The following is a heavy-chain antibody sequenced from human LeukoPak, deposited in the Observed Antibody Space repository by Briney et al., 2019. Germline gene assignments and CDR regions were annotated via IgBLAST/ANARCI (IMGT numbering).Heavy chain of an antibody. D-gene: IGHD2-15*01. V-gene: IGHV1-69*06. Sequence: SVKVSCKASGGTFSSYAISWVRQAPGQGLEWMGGIIPIFGTANYAQKFQGRVTITADKSTSTAYMELSSLRSEDTAIYYCAKNGDRGAYCSGATCYPYYYYHMDVWGKGTTVTISS. CDR2: IIPIFGTA. CDR3: AKNGDRGAYCSGATCYPYYYYHMDV. CDR1: GGTFSSYA. J-gene: IGHJ6*03.